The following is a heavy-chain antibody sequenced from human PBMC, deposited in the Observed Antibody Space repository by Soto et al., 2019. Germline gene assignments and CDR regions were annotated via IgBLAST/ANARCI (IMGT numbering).Heavy chain of an antibody. CDR2: IYYSGST. V-gene: IGHV4-39*07. D-gene: IGHD3-9*01. J-gene: IGHJ6*02. Sequence: SETRSHTCTVAGGSISSSSYYWGWIRQPPGKGLEWIGSIYYSGSTYYNPALKSRVTISVDTSKNKFSLKLSSVTAADTAVYYCARSTLGVYDILTGYYYYYGMDVWGQGTTVTVSS. CDR1: GGSISSSSYY. CDR3: ARSTLGVYDILTGYYYYYGMDV.